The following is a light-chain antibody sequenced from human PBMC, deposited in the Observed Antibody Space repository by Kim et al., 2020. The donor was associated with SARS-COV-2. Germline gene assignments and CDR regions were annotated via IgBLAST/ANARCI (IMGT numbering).Light chain of an antibody. J-gene: IGKJ5*01. Sequence: VSPGERATRSGRAGRSLSSNLAWDQQKPGQAPRLLIYGASTRAAGVPARFSGSGSGTEYTLTINSLQSEDFALYYCQQYNDWPITFGQGTRLEIK. V-gene: IGKV3-15*01. CDR1: RSLSSN. CDR3: QQYNDWPIT. CDR2: GAS.